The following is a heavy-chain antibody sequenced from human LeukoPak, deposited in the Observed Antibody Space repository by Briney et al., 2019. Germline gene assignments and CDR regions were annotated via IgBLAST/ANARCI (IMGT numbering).Heavy chain of an antibody. D-gene: IGHD6-13*01. Sequence: SETLSLTCTVSGGSISSSSYYWGWIRQPPGKGLEWIGSIYYSGSTYYNPSLKSRVTISVDTSKNQFSLKLSSVTAADTAMYYCARPHEPYSTSWYTTSGAFDIWGQGTMVTVSS. J-gene: IGHJ3*02. CDR2: IYYSGST. CDR3: ARPHEPYSTSWYTTSGAFDI. CDR1: GGSISSSSYY. V-gene: IGHV4-39*01.